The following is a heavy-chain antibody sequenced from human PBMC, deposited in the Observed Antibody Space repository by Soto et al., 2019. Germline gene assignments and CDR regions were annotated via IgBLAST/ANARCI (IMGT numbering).Heavy chain of an antibody. D-gene: IGHD2-15*01. CDR2: ISSNGGST. V-gene: IGHV3-64D*06. CDR3: EKNQVACSGSSCYSRLHTIYCMDV. Sequence: AGSLRLSCSASGFTFSSYAMHWVRQAPGKGLEYVSAISSNGGSTYYADYVKGRFTISRDNSKTTLYLQMSSLIADDTAGYNCEKNQVACSGSSCYSRLHTIYCMDVWGQGTTVTVSS. J-gene: IGHJ6*02. CDR1: GFTFSSYA.